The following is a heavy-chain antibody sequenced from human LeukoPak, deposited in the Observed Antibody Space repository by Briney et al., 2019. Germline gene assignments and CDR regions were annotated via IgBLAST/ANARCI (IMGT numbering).Heavy chain of an antibody. D-gene: IGHD1-1*01. J-gene: IGHJ4*02. CDR2: IYWNDDK. Sequence: SGPTLVKPTQTLTLTCTFSGFSLSTSGVGVGWIRQPPGRALEWLALIYWNDDKRYSPSLKSRLTITKDTSKNQVVLTMTNMDPVDTATYYCAHRLENGGGFDYWGQGTLVTVSS. V-gene: IGHV2-5*01. CDR1: GFSLSTSGVG. CDR3: AHRLENGGGFDY.